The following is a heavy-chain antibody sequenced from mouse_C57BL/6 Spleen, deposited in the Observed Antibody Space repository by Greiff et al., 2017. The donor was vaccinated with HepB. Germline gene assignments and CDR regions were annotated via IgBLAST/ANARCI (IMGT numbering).Heavy chain of an antibody. CDR2: IDPSDSYT. J-gene: IGHJ4*01. V-gene: IGHV1-50*01. CDR1: GYTFTSYW. CDR3: ARSPGGGYAMDY. Sequence: QVQLQQSGAELVKPGASVKLSCKASGYTFTSYWMQWVKQRPGQGLEWIGEIDPSDSYTNYNQKFKGKATLTVDTPSSTAYMQLSSLTSEDSAVYYCARSPGGGYAMDYWGQGTSVTVSS.